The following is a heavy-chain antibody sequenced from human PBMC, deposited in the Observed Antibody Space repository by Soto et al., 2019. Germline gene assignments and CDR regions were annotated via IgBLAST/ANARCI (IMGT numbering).Heavy chain of an antibody. D-gene: IGHD4-17*01. V-gene: IGHV4-59*01. Sequence: PSETLSLSCTVSGGSISSYYWSWIRQPPGKGLEWIGYIYYSGSTNYNPSLKSRVTISVDTSKNQFSLKLSSVTAADTAVYYCARVYGNYLPYWAQGTLVTVS. CDR3: ARVYGNYLPY. CDR2: IYYSGST. CDR1: GGSISSYY. J-gene: IGHJ4*02.